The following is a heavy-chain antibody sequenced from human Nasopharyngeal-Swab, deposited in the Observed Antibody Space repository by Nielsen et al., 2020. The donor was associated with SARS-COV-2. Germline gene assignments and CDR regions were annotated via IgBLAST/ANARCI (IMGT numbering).Heavy chain of an antibody. J-gene: IGHJ3*02. D-gene: IGHD5-18*01. CDR2: IWHDGSNK. V-gene: IGHV3-33*01. Sequence: GESLKISCAASGFTFSNYAMHWVRQAQGKGLEWVAVIWHDGSNKYYADSVKGRFTISRDNSKNTLYLQMNSLRAEDTAVYYCARDLTPMVIIYAFDMWGQGTMVTVSS. CDR1: GFTFSNYA. CDR3: ARDLTPMVIIYAFDM.